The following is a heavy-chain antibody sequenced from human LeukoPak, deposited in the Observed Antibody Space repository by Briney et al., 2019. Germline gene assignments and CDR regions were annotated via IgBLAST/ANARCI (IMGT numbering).Heavy chain of an antibody. CDR1: GYTFTSYD. V-gene: IGHV1-18*01. J-gene: IGHJ4*02. Sequence: GASVKVSCKASGYTFTSYDINWVRQAPGQGLEWMGWISAYNGNTNYAQKLQGRVTMTTDTSTSTAYMELRSLRSDDTAVYYCARDDYGAPCNYWGQGTLVTVSS. CDR2: ISAYNGNT. D-gene: IGHD4-17*01. CDR3: ARDDYGAPCNY.